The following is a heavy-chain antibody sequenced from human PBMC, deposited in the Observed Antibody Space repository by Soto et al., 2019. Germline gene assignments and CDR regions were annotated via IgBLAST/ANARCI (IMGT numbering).Heavy chain of an antibody. V-gene: IGHV1-8*01. J-gene: IGHJ4*02. CDR3: ERGFSPEVREPYDY. Sequence: QVQLVQSGAEVKKPGASVKVSCQASGYTFTSYDINWVRQATGQGLEWMGWMNPNNTNTGYAQKFQGRLTMTRNTPIGTPYRELSSLTSEDTAVSYCERGFSPEVREPYDYWGQGTLVTVSS. D-gene: IGHD3-10*01. CDR2: MNPNNTNT. CDR1: GYTFTSYD.